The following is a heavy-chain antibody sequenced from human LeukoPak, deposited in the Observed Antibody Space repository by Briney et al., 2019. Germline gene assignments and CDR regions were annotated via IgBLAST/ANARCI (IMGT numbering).Heavy chain of an antibody. V-gene: IGHV1-8*03. Sequence: ASVKVSCKASGYTFTSYDINWVRQATGRGLEWMGWMNPNSGNTGYAQKFQGRVTITRNTSISTAYMELSSLRSEDTAVYYCARGRGYTLGWFDPWGQGTLVTVSS. CDR2: MNPNSGNT. CDR1: GYTFTSYD. CDR3: ARGRGYTLGWFDP. D-gene: IGHD3-22*01. J-gene: IGHJ5*02.